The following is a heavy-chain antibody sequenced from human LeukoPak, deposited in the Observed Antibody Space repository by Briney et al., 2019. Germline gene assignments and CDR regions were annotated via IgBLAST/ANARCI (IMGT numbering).Heavy chain of an antibody. Sequence: PSETLSLTCTVSGAPIRSTYYCGWIRQPPGKAPEWIGKVYYTGSTQYNPSLDGRVTISADTSKNQLSLTLTSVTAADTAIYYRTRHGIRFLVDPWGQGTLVTVSS. CDR2: VYYTGST. D-gene: IGHD3-3*01. V-gene: IGHV4-39*01. J-gene: IGHJ5*02. CDR3: TRHGIRFLVDP. CDR1: GAPIRSTYY.